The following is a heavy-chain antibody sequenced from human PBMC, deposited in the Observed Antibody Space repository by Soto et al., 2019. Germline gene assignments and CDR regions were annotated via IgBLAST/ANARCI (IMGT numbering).Heavy chain of an antibody. J-gene: IGHJ5*02. CDR1: GASVSNGY. Sequence: SETLSLTCNVSGASVSNGYWSWIRQPPGKGLEWIGFMYFGGSFNYNPSLTSRATISVETSKNQFSMKLTSVTASDTAVYYCARSYYDSTGFAVDPWGQGTLVTVSA. D-gene: IGHD3-22*01. CDR3: ARSYYDSTGFAVDP. V-gene: IGHV4-59*02. CDR2: MYFGGSF.